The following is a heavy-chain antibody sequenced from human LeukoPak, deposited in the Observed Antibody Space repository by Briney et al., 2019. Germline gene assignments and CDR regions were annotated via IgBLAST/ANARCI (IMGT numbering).Heavy chain of an antibody. Sequence: GGSLRLSCAASGFSVRDFWMAWVRQAPGKGLEWVAHIKEDRTADYYVDSVKGRFSISKDDGKNSLHLQMNSLRVEDTAVYYCARGGWELDYRGQGTLVTVSS. CDR2: IKEDRTAD. V-gene: IGHV3-7*01. CDR1: GFSVRDFW. CDR3: ARGGWELDY. J-gene: IGHJ4*02. D-gene: IGHD1-1*01.